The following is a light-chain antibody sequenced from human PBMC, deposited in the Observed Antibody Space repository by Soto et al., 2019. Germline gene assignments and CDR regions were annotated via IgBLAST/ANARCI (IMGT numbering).Light chain of an antibody. CDR3: QQYNNWIT. Sequence: EIVLTQSPATLSLSPGERATLSCRASQSISSFLAWYQQKPGQAPRLLIYGASNRAAGIPARFSGSGSGTEFTLTISSLQSEDFAVYYCQQYNNWITFGQGTRLEIK. V-gene: IGKV3D-15*01. CDR1: QSISSF. CDR2: GAS. J-gene: IGKJ5*01.